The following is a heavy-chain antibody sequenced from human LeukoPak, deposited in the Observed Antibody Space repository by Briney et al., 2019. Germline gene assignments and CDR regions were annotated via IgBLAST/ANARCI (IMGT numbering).Heavy chain of an antibody. CDR1: GFTFSSYT. V-gene: IGHV3-23*01. J-gene: IGHJ5*02. CDR3: AKDRWLSRSWYRFRGVDWFDP. Sequence: HPGGSLRLSCAASGFTFSSYTMNWLRQAPGKGLEWVSSISSSGSTYYADSVKGRFTISRDNSKNTLYLQMNSLRAEDTAVYYCAKDRWLSRSWYRFRGVDWFDPWGQGTLVTVSS. D-gene: IGHD6-13*01. CDR2: ISSSGST.